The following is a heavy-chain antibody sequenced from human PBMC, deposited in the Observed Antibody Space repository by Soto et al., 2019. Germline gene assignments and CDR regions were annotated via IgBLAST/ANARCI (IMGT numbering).Heavy chain of an antibody. V-gene: IGHV3-30-3*01. CDR2: ISFDGSTE. J-gene: IGHJ6*02. CDR1: GFTFISYA. CDR3: ARSRHGSGSYPHFYYGLDV. D-gene: IGHD3-10*01. Sequence: GGSLRLSCAASGFTFISYAMHWVRQAPGKGLEWVAVISFDGSTEYYADSVKGRSTISRDNSKNTVYLQMNSLRSEDTAVYYCARSRHGSGSYPHFYYGLDVWGQGTTVTVSS.